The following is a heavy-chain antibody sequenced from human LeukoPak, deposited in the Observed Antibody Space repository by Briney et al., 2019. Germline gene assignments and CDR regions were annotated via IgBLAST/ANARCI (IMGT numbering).Heavy chain of an antibody. CDR2: IRYDGSNK. V-gene: IGHV3-30*02. Sequence: GGSLRLSCAASGFTFSSYGMHWVRQAPGKGLEWVAFIRYDGSNKYYADSVKGRFTISRDNSKNTLYLQMNSLRAEDTAVYYCAKIEYSSSGGDYWGQGTLVTVSS. CDR3: AKIEYSSSGGDY. CDR1: GFTFSSYG. D-gene: IGHD6-6*01. J-gene: IGHJ4*02.